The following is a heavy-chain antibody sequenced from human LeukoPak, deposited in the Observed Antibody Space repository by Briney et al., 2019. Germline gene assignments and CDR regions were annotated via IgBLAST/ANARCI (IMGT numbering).Heavy chain of an antibody. V-gene: IGHV4-4*02. J-gene: IGHJ4*02. D-gene: IGHD1-7*01. CDR3: SAERAGTIVDF. CDR2: IYHSGST. CDR1: GGSISSSNW. Sequence: SETLSLTCAVSGGSISSSNWWSWVRQPPGKGLEWIGEIYHSGSTNYNPSLQGRLTMSIDTSANQFSLSLHSVTAADTAVYYCSAERAGTIVDFWGQGTLVTVSS.